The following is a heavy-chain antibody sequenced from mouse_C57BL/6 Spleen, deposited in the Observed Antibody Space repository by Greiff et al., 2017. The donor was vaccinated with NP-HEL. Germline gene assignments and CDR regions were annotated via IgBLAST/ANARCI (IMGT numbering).Heavy chain of an antibody. D-gene: IGHD2-2*01. CDR2: IYPGSGST. J-gene: IGHJ3*01. CDR1: GYTFTSYW. Sequence: QVQLQQPGAELVKPGASVKMSCKASGYTFTSYWITWVKQRPGQGLEWIGDIYPGSGSTNYNEKFKSKATLTVDRSSSTAYMQLSSLTSEDSAVYYCAREGICYGYDDGVAYWGQGTLVTVSA. CDR3: AREGICYGYDDGVAY. V-gene: IGHV1-55*01.